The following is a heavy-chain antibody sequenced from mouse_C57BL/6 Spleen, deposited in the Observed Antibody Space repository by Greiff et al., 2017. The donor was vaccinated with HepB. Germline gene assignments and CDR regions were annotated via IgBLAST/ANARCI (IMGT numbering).Heavy chain of an antibody. CDR1: GYAFSSYW. Sequence: VKLQESGAELVKPGASVKISCKASGYAFSSYWMNWVKQRPGKGLEWIGQIYPGDGDTNYNGKFKGKATLTADKSSSTAYMQLSSLTSEDSAVYFCARGGTTVVEDYWGQGTTLTVSS. V-gene: IGHV1-80*01. D-gene: IGHD1-1*01. J-gene: IGHJ2*01. CDR2: IYPGDGDT. CDR3: ARGGTTVVEDY.